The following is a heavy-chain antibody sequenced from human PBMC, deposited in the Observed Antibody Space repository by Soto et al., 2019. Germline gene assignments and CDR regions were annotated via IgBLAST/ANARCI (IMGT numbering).Heavy chain of an antibody. CDR1: GYTFTSYG. V-gene: IGHV1-18*01. D-gene: IGHD1-1*01. Sequence: ASVKVSCKASGYTFTSYGISWVRRAPGQGLEWMGWISAYNGNTNYAQKLQGRVTMTTDTSTSTAYMELRSLRSDDTAVYYCARERSLRRRGEPFDYWGQGTLVTVSS. CDR3: ARERSLRRRGEPFDY. CDR2: ISAYNGNT. J-gene: IGHJ4*02.